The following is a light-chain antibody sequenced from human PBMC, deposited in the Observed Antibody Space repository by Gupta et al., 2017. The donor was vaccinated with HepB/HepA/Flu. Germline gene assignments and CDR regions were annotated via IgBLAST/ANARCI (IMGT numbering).Light chain of an antibody. CDR3: SSYGGNSDVV. CDR1: DSAVGGYDY. CDR2: QVS. V-gene: IGLV2-8*01. Sequence: QSALTPPPSASGSPGQSITISCTGSDSAVGGYDYVSWYQQHPGKAPKLISFQVSKRPSGVPDCFSGAKSGSTASLTVSGDQAEDEADYYCSSYGGNSDVVFGGGTKLTVL. J-gene: IGLJ2*01.